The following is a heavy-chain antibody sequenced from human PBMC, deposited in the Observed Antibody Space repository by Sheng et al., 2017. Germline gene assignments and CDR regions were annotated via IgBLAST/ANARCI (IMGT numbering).Heavy chain of an antibody. CDR3: AKQDIDYGDYYYYYYMDV. CDR2: ISGSGGST. CDR1: GFTFSSYG. J-gene: IGHJ6*03. V-gene: IGHV3-23*04. Sequence: EVQLVESGGGLVQPGGTLRLSCAASGFTFSSYGMSWVRQAPGKGLEWVSAISGSGGSTYYADSVKGRFTISRDNSKNTLYLQMNSLRAEDTAVYYCAKQDIDYGDYYYYYYMDVWGKGTTVTVSS. D-gene: IGHD4-17*01.